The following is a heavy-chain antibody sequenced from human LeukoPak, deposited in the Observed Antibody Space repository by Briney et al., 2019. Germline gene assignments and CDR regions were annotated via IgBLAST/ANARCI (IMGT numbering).Heavy chain of an antibody. V-gene: IGHV4-30-2*01. D-gene: IGHD3-16*01. CDR1: GGSISSGGYS. CDR3: ARGGGFLAHFTP. CDR2: IYHSGNT. Sequence: SETLSLTCAVSGGSISSGGYSWSWIRQPPGKGLEWIGYIYHSGNTYYNPSLKSRVTISVDRSKNQFSLKLSSVTAADTAVYYGARGGGFLAHFTPGGEGTLVTVSS. J-gene: IGHJ4*02.